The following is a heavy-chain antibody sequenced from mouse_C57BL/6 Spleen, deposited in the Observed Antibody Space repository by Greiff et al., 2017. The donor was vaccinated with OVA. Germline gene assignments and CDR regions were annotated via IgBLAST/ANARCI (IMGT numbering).Heavy chain of an antibody. CDR1: GFTFSDYG. J-gene: IGHJ3*01. Sequence: EVKLMESGGGLVKPGGSLKLSCAASGFTFSDYGMHWVRQAPEKGLEWVAYISSGSSTIYYAATVKGRFTISRDNAKNTLFLQMTSLRSEDTAMYYCARQVAYWGQGTLVTVSA. CDR3: ARQVAY. CDR2: ISSGSSTI. V-gene: IGHV5-17*01.